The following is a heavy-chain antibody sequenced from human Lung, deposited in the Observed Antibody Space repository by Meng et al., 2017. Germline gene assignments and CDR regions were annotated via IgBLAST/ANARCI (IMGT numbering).Heavy chain of an antibody. Sequence: QGQLGESGGGVVQPGRSLRLSCAASGFTFSSYGMHWVRQAPGKGLEWVAVIWYDGSNKYYADSVKGRFTISRDNSKNTLYLQMNSLRAEDTAVYYCAAGARGNAFDIWGQGTMVTVSS. CDR1: GFTFSSYG. D-gene: IGHD3-16*01. CDR2: IWYDGSNK. V-gene: IGHV3-33*01. J-gene: IGHJ3*02. CDR3: AAGARGNAFDI.